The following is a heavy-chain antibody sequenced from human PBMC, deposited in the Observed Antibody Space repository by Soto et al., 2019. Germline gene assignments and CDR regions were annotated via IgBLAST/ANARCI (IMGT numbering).Heavy chain of an antibody. Sequence: QVQLVESGGGLVKPGGSLRLSCAASGFTFSDYYMSWIRQAPGKGQEWVSYISSSGITIYYSDSVKGRFTISRDNAKNSLYLRMNIIIAEDAAVYYCARRSTRVKSNRAFEIGGQGTMVTVSS. CDR3: ARRSTRVKSNRAFEI. CDR1: GFTFSDYY. CDR2: ISSSGITI. D-gene: IGHD3-10*01. V-gene: IGHV3-11*01. J-gene: IGHJ3*02.